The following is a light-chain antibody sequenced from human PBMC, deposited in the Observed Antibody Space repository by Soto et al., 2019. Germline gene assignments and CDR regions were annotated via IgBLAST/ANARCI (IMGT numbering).Light chain of an antibody. Sequence: QSVLTQPPSASGSPGQSVTISCTGNSSDVGAYNYVSWYQQHAGKAPKLVIYEVTKRPSGVPDRFSACKSANTPFLTVSGMQADDGVYYYCSSFSSIHTWGFGGWTKLTVL. CDR3: SSFSSIHTWG. J-gene: IGLJ3*02. V-gene: IGLV2-8*01. CDR1: SSDVGAYNY. CDR2: EVT.